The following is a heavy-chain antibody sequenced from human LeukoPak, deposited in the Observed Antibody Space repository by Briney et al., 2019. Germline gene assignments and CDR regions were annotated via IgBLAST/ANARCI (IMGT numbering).Heavy chain of an antibody. CDR3: ANLSVADHFDY. CDR2: ISGSGGST. D-gene: IGHD6-19*01. J-gene: IGHJ4*02. V-gene: IGHV3-23*01. CDR1: RFTFSSYA. Sequence: GGSLRLSCAASRFTFSSYAMSWVRQAPGKGLEWVSAISGSGGSTYYADSVKGRFTISRDNSKNTLYRHMNSLRADYTAVYCGANLSVADHFDYWGQGTLVTVSS.